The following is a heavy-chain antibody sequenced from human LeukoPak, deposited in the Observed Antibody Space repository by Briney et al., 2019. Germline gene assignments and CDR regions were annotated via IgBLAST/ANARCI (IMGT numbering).Heavy chain of an antibody. V-gene: IGHV1-2*02. CDR2: INPNSGDT. Sequence: ASVRVSGTASGYPFTDQFTNWVRQAPGRGLEWMGWINPNSGDTNYEQRFQGRVTMTRDTSISTAYMDLTRLASDDTAVYYCARGELLVDYWGQGTLVTVSS. D-gene: IGHD3-10*01. CDR3: ARGELLVDY. J-gene: IGHJ4*02. CDR1: GYPFTDQF.